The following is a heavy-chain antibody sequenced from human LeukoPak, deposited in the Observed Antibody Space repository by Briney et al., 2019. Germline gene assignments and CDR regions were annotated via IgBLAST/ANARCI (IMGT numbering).Heavy chain of an antibody. CDR2: INPNSGGT. D-gene: IGHD3-22*01. CDR1: GYTFTGYY. CDR3: ARRNRIYDSSGYGMVYYFDY. V-gene: IGHV1-2*02. Sequence: ASVKVSCKASGYTFTGYYMHWVRPAPGQGLEWMGWINPNSGGTNYAQKFQGRVTMTKDTSISTAYMELSRLRSDDTAVYYCARRNRIYDSSGYGMVYYFDYWGQGTLVTVSS. J-gene: IGHJ4*02.